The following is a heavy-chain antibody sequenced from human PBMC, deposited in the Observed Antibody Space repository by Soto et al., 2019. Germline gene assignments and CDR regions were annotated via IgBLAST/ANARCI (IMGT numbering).Heavy chain of an antibody. CDR3: ARGNIAAASDWFGP. CDR2: IYHSGST. Sequence: TSETLSLTCAVSGGSISSSNWWSWVRQPPGKGLEWIGEIYHSGSTNYNPSLKSRVTISVDKSKNQFSLKLSSVTAADTAVYYCARGNIAAASDWFGPWGQGTLVTVSS. CDR1: GGSISSSNW. J-gene: IGHJ5*02. D-gene: IGHD6-13*01. V-gene: IGHV4-4*02.